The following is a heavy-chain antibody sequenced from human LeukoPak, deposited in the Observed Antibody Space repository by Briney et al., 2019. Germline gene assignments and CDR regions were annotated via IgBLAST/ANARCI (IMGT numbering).Heavy chain of an antibody. D-gene: IGHD3-22*01. V-gene: IGHV4-4*07. CDR2: IYTSGST. CDR3: ARSYDSSGYYYFDY. J-gene: IGHJ4*02. Sequence: SEALSLTCTVSGGSISSYYWSWIRQPAGKGLEWIGRIYTSGSTNYNPSLKSRVTMSVDTSKNQFSLKLSSVTAADTAVYYCARSYDSSGYYYFDYWGQGTLVTVSS. CDR1: GGSISSYY.